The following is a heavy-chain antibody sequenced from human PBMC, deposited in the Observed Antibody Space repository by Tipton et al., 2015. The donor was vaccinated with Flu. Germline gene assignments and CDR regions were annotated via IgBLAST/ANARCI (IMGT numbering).Heavy chain of an antibody. CDR2: IYSSGSP. V-gene: IGHV4-61*02. D-gene: IGHD4-11*01. J-gene: IGHJ5*02. Sequence: TLSLTCTVSGGSVSSGGYYWSWVRQPAGKGLEWIGRIYSSGSPNYNPSLNSRVTVSIDTSKNQFSLKVFSVTAADTAVYYCARRDYSNYVSDPKSWFDPWGQGILVTVSS. CDR3: ARRDYSNYVSDPKSWFDP. CDR1: GGSVSSGGYY.